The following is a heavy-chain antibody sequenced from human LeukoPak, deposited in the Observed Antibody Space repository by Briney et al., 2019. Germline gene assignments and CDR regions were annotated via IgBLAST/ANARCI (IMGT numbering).Heavy chain of an antibody. CDR2: MNPNSGNT. Sequence: ASVKVSCKASGYTFTSYDINWVRQATGQGLEWMGWMNPNSGNTGYAQKFQGRVTITRNTSISTAYIELSSLRSEDTAVYYCARLGSGYDNYYYYYMDVWGKGTTVTVSS. V-gene: IGHV1-8*03. D-gene: IGHD5-12*01. CDR3: ARLGSGYDNYYYYYMDV. J-gene: IGHJ6*03. CDR1: GYTFTSYD.